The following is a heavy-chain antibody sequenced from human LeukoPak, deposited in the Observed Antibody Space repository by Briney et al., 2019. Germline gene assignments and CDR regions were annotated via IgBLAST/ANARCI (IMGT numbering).Heavy chain of an antibody. J-gene: IGHJ6*03. CDR2: IIPIFGTA. Sequence: SVKVSCKASGGTFSSYAISWVRQAPGQGLEWMGGIIPIFGTANYAQKFQGRVTITADKSTSTAYMELSSLRSEDTAVYYCARDIGRPEGGYYYMDVWGKGTTVIVSS. CDR3: ARDIGRPEGGYYYMDV. D-gene: IGHD1-26*01. CDR1: GGTFSSYA. V-gene: IGHV1-69*06.